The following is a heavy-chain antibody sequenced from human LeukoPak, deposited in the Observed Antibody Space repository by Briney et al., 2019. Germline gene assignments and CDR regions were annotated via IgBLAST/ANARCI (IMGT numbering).Heavy chain of an antibody. J-gene: IGHJ4*02. CDR3: ARDPLPYYDILTGYYSQPHYFDY. D-gene: IGHD3-9*01. CDR2: ISSSGSTI. CDR1: GFTFSSYE. Sequence: GGPLRLSCAASGFTFSSYEMNWVRQAPGKGLEWVSYISSSGSTIYYADSVKGRFTISRDNAKNPLYLQMNSLRAEDTAVYYCARDPLPYYDILTGYYSQPHYFDYWGQGTLVTVSS. V-gene: IGHV3-48*03.